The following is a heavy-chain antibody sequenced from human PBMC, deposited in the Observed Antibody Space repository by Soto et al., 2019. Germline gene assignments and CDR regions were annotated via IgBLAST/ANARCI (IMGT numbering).Heavy chain of an antibody. CDR3: ATIYNGEQLVPWFDP. D-gene: IGHD6-13*01. CDR2: ISSSSSTI. V-gene: IGHV3-48*02. Sequence: GGSLRLSCAASGFTFSSYSMNWVRQAPGKGLEWVSYISSSSSTIYYADSVKGRFTISRDNAKNSLYLQMNSLRDEDTAVYYCATIYNGEQLVPWFDPWGQGTLVTVSS. J-gene: IGHJ5*02. CDR1: GFTFSSYS.